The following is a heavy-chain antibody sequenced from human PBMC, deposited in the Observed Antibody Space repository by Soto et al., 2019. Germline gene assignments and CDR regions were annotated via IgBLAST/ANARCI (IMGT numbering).Heavy chain of an antibody. CDR1: GFNFNDHW. V-gene: IGHV3-7*03. Sequence: GGSLRLSCAASGFNFNDHWMTWVRQAQGKGLEWVANIKKDGSGTYYVDSVKGRFTISRDNANNSLFLQMNSLRADDTAVYYCGRVANGVVAPAASYYFYYWGQGALVTVSS. D-gene: IGHD2-2*01. CDR2: IKKDGSGT. CDR3: GRVANGVVAPAASYYFYY. J-gene: IGHJ4*02.